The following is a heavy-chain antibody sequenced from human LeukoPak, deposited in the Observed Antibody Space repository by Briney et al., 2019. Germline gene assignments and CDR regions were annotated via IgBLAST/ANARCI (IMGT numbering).Heavy chain of an antibody. CDR2: ISAYNGNT. CDR3: ARYGVVAATGAGYYYYYMDV. J-gene: IGHJ6*03. V-gene: IGHV1-18*01. D-gene: IGHD2-15*01. CDR1: GYTFTSYD. Sequence: ASVKVSCKASGYTFTSYDISWVRQAPGQGLEWMGWISAYNGNTNYAQKLQGRVTMTTDTSTSTAYMELRSLRSDDTAVHYCARYGVVAATGAGYYYYYMDVWGKGTTVTVSS.